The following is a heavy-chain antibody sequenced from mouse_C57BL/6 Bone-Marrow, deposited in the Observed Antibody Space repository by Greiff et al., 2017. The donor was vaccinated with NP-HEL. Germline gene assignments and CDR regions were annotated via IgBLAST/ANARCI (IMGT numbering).Heavy chain of an antibody. Sequence: VQLQQSGAELVMPGASVKLSCKASGYTFTSYWMHWVKQRPGQGLEWIGEIDPSDSYTNYTPKFKGKSTFTVDKSSSTAYMQLSSLTSEDSAVYYGASKFYGSSLYWYFDVWGTGTTVTVSS. D-gene: IGHD1-1*01. V-gene: IGHV1-69*01. CDR2: IDPSDSYT. J-gene: IGHJ1*03. CDR3: ASKFYGSSLYWYFDV. CDR1: GYTFTSYW.